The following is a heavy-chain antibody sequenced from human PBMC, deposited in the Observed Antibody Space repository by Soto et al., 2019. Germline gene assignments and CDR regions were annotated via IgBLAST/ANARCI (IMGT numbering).Heavy chain of an antibody. CDR1: GFDFSNTW. D-gene: IGHD3-9*01. V-gene: IGHV3-74*01. CDR2: INSDGSSI. CDR3: ARDGGGGNYDIMTGGGFDY. J-gene: IGHJ4*02. Sequence: PVGSLRLSCATSGFDFSNTWIHWVRQVPGQGLVWVSRINSDGSSIIYADSVKGRFTISRDNAKNSLYLQMNSLRAEDTAVYYCARDGGGGNYDIMTGGGFDYWGQGTLVTVSS.